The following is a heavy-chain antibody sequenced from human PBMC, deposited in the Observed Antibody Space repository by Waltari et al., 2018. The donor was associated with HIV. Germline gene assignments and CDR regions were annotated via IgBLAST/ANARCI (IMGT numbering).Heavy chain of an antibody. CDR2: IYYDGRKK. CDR1: GFTFKNFA. J-gene: IGHJ4*02. V-gene: IGHV3-33*01. Sequence: QVQLVESGGGVVQPGRSLRLSCAASGFTFKNFAMNWVRQAPGKGLEWVVNIYYDGRKKFYGDSVRGRFTISRDNAKQILYLQMNSLRVEDTALYYCARDYNYAPDYWGQGTLVVVSS. D-gene: IGHD5-18*01. CDR3: ARDYNYAPDY.